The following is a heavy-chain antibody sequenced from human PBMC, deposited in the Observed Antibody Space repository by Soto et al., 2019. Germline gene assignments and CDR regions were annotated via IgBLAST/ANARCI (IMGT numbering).Heavy chain of an antibody. J-gene: IGHJ4*02. CDR1: GGSISSSGYY. D-gene: IGHD3-9*01. V-gene: IGHV4-39*01. Sequence: SETLSLTCTVSGGSISSSGYYWAWIRQSPEKGLEWIASIYYSGSTYYTPSLKSRLTISGDTSKNQFSLKLRSVTVADTAVYYCSRDDSDWFFNWGRGTLVTVSS. CDR2: IYYSGST. CDR3: SRDDSDWFFN.